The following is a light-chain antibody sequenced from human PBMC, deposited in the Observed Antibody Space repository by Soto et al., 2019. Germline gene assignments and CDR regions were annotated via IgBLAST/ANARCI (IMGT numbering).Light chain of an antibody. CDR3: QQSYITPPLT. CDR1: QSISSS. V-gene: IGKV1-39*01. Sequence: DIQMTQSPSSLSASVGDRVTITCRASQSISSSLNWYQQRPGKAPKLLIYAASSLQSGVPSRFSGSGSGTDFTLTISSLQPEDFATYYCQQSYITPPLTFGGGTKVEI. CDR2: AAS. J-gene: IGKJ4*01.